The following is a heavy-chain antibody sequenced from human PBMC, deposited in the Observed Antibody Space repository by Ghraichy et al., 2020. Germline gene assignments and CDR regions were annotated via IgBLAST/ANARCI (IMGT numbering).Heavy chain of an antibody. J-gene: IGHJ4*02. CDR1: GFTFSSYS. D-gene: IGHD5-12*01. CDR3: ARALVATSGFDY. Sequence: GGSLRLSCAASGFTFSSYSMNWVRQAPGKGLEWVSSISSSSSYIYYADSVKGRFTISRDNAKNSLYLQMNSLRAEDTAVYYCARALVATSGFDYWGQGTLVTVSS. CDR2: ISSSSSYI. V-gene: IGHV3-21*01.